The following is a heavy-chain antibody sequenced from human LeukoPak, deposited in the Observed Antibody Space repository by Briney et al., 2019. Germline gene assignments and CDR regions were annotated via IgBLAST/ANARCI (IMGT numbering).Heavy chain of an antibody. J-gene: IGHJ6*03. Sequence: PGGSLRLSCAASGFTFSSYSMNWVRQAPGKGLEWVSSISSSSSYIYYADSVKGRFTISRDNAKNSLYLQMNGLRAEDTAVYYCARVYDFWSGYWNYYYYYYMDVWGKGTTVTVSS. CDR1: GFTFSSYS. CDR2: ISSSSSYI. V-gene: IGHV3-21*01. CDR3: ARVYDFWSGYWNYYYYYYMDV. D-gene: IGHD3-3*01.